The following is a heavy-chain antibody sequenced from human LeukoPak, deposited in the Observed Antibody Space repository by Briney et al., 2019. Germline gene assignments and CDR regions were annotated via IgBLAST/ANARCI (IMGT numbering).Heavy chain of an antibody. CDR1: GYKFTSYW. J-gene: IGHJ5*01. CDR3: VRQIIVPGTSRLRTFDA. D-gene: IGHD2-8*01. V-gene: IGHV5-51*01. CDR2: LYPIDYDK. Sequence: GESLKISCKASGYKFTSYWIALVRQIPGYGLEWMGSLYPIDYDKTYSPSFQGQVTMSADRSITTAYLQWSSLNASDTAMYYCVRQIIVPGTSRLRTFDAWGRGTLVSVSS.